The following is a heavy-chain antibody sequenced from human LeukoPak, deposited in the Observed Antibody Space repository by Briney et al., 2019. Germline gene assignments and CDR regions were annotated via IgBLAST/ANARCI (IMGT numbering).Heavy chain of an antibody. CDR1: GGSISSFY. J-gene: IGHJ2*01. Sequence: SETLSLTCTVSGGSISSFYWTWIRQPPGKGLESIGYISYSGNSNYNPSLKSRVTISVDTSKNQFSLKLSSVTAADTAVYYCARVYYSNSYDYWYFDLWGRGTLVTVSS. D-gene: IGHD6-13*01. V-gene: IGHV4-59*01. CDR3: ARVYYSNSYDYWYFDL. CDR2: ISYSGNS.